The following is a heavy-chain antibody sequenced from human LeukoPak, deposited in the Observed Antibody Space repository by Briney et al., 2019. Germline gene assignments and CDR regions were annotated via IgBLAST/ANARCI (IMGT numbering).Heavy chain of an antibody. CDR3: AREYCSSTSCYFDY. J-gene: IGHJ4*02. V-gene: IGHV4-59*13. Sequence: SETLSLTCTVSGGSISSYYWSWIRQSPGKGLEWIGYIYYSGSTNYNPSLKSRVTISVATSKNQFSLKPSSVTAADTAVYYCAREYCSSTSCYFDYWGQGTLVTVSS. CDR2: IYYSGST. D-gene: IGHD2-2*01. CDR1: GGSISSYY.